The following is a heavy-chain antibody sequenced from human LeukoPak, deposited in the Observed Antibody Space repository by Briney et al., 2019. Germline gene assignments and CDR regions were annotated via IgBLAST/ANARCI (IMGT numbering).Heavy chain of an antibody. CDR1: GGTFSSYA. D-gene: IGHD6-6*01. CDR2: IIPIFGTA. J-gene: IGHJ6*03. CDR3: ARRGGSSSGNYYYYYMDV. Sequence: SVKVSCKASGGTFSSYAISWARQAPGQGLEWMGRIIPIFGTANYAQKFQGRVTITADESTSTAYMELSSLRSEDTAVYYCARRGGSSSGNYYYYYMDVWGKGTTVTVSS. V-gene: IGHV1-69*15.